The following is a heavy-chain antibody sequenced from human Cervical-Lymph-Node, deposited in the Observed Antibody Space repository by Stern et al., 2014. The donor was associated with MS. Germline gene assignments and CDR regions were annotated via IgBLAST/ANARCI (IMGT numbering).Heavy chain of an antibody. CDR1: GFTFEDYA. Sequence: VQLEESGGGVVQPGGSQRLSCTASGFTFEDYAMEWVRQVPGKGLEWVAMIWYDGSQKYYGDSVRGRFSVSRDNSRNTLYLQMKSLSLEDTAVYYCARKIPDYYYYAMDVWGQGTTVTGSS. D-gene: IGHD2-2*02. CDR3: ARKIPDYYYYAMDV. CDR2: IWYDGSQK. V-gene: IGHV3-33*01. J-gene: IGHJ6*02.